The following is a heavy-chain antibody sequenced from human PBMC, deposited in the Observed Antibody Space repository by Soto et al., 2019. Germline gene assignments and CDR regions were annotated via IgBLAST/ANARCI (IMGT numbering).Heavy chain of an antibody. CDR3: AKGYYSGYDLAYFDY. CDR1: GFSFDYYA. D-gene: IGHD5-12*01. CDR2: ISGSSHNT. Sequence: PGGSLRLSCAASGFSFDYYAMTWVRQAAGKGLEWVSAISGSSHNTYYADSVKGRFTISRDKYKNTIYLQLNSLRAEDTALYYCAKGYYSGYDLAYFDYWGQGTLVTVSS. V-gene: IGHV3-23*01. J-gene: IGHJ4*02.